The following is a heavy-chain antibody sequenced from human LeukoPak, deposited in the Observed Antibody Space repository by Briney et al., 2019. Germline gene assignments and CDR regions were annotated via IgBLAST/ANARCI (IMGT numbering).Heavy chain of an antibody. J-gene: IGHJ4*02. CDR3: ARAWGYSGSYYGY. V-gene: IGHV3-9*01. CDR1: GFTFDDYA. CDR2: ISWNSGSI. Sequence: GRSLRLSCAASGFTFDDYAMHWVRQAPGKGLEWVSGISWNSGSIGYADSVKGRFTISRDNAKNSLYLQMNSLRAEDTAVYYCARAWGYSGSYYGYWGQGTLVTVSS. D-gene: IGHD1-26*01.